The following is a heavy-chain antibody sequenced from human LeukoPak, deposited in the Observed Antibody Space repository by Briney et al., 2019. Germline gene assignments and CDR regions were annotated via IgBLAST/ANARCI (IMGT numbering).Heavy chain of an antibody. D-gene: IGHD2-2*01. CDR1: GFTFNSYS. CDR2: ISSSSSTT. Sequence: GGSLRLSCAASGFTFNSYSMNWVRQAPGKGLEWVSYISSSSSTTYYADSVKGRFTISRDNAKNSLYLQMNSLRAEDTAVYYCAREGYCSSTSCYGSRYYYYYMDVWGKGTTVTVSS. V-gene: IGHV3-48*04. CDR3: AREGYCSSTSCYGSRYYYYYMDV. J-gene: IGHJ6*03.